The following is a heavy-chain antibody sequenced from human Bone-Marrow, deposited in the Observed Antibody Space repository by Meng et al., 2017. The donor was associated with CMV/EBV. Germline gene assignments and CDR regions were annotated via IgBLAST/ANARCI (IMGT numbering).Heavy chain of an antibody. CDR1: GFTFSSYW. CDR2: INSDGSST. D-gene: IGHD6-13*01. Sequence: GESLKISCAASGFTFSSYWMHWVRQAPGKGLVWVSRINSDGSSTSYADSVKGRFTISRDNAKNSLYLQMNSLRAEDTAVYYCARLSSWFKNFDYWGQGTRVTVSS. J-gene: IGHJ4*02. V-gene: IGHV3-74*01. CDR3: ARLSSWFKNFDY.